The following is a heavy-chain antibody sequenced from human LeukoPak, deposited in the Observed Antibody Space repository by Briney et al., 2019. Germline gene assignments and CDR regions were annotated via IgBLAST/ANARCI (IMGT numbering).Heavy chain of an antibody. Sequence: PGGSLRLSCAASGFTFSSYAMSWVRQAPGKGLEWVSAISVSGGSTYYADSVKGRFTISRDNPKNTLYLQMNSLRAEDTAVYYSAPRIVGATVVDLWGRGTLVTVSS. CDR1: GFTFSSYA. CDR3: APRIVGATVVDL. V-gene: IGHV3-23*01. D-gene: IGHD1-26*01. J-gene: IGHJ2*01. CDR2: ISVSGGST.